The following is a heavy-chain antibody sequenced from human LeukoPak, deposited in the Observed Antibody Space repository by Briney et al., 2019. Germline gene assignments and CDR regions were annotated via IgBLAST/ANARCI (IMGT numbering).Heavy chain of an antibody. J-gene: IGHJ4*02. V-gene: IGHV3-23*01. CDR2: ISGSGGST. CDR3: AKDTVAGDYGAPGY. CDR1: GFTFSTYN. D-gene: IGHD4-17*01. Sequence: GGSLRLSCAASGFTFSTYNMSWVRQAPGKGLEWVSAISGSGGSTYYADSVKGRFTISRDNSKNALYLQMNSLRAEDTAVYYCAKDTVAGDYGAPGYWGQGTLVTVSS.